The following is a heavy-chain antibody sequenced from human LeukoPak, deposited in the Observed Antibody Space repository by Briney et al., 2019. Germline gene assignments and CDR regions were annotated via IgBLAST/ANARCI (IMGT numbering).Heavy chain of an antibody. Sequence: SETLSLTCAVYGGSFSGYYWSWIRQPPGKGLEWIGEINHSGSTNYNPSLKSRVTISVDTSKNQFSLKLSSVTAADTAVYYCARCYSSSWYYYYYYMDVWGKGTTVTVSS. CDR1: GGSFSGYY. J-gene: IGHJ6*03. V-gene: IGHV4-34*01. D-gene: IGHD6-13*01. CDR3: ARCYSSSWYYYYYYMDV. CDR2: INHSGST.